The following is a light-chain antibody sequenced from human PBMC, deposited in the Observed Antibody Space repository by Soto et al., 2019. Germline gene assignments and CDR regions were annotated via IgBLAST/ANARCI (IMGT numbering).Light chain of an antibody. CDR3: PQSNNWPLP. J-gene: IGKJ5*01. Sequence: IVLTQSPSTLSVSQGERATLSCRASQSVSSNLSWHQQRPGQAPRLLIYGASTRATGVPARFSGGGSGTEFTLTITSLQSEDFAVYWCPQSNNWPLPFGPGTLLEI. V-gene: IGKV3D-15*01. CDR1: QSVSSN. CDR2: GAS.